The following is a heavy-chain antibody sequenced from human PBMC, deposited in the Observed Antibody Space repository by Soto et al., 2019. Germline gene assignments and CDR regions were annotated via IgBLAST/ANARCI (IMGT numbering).Heavy chain of an antibody. CDR1: GFTFSSYG. J-gene: IGHJ4*02. CDR3: LVSRGSGRTFSPFDY. Sequence: GGSLRLSCAASGFTFSSYGMHWVRQAPGKGLEWVAVIWYDGSNKYYADSVKGRFTISRDNSKNTLYLQMNSLRAEDTAVYYCLVSRGSGRTFSPFDYWGQGTLVTVSS. V-gene: IGHV3-33*01. D-gene: IGHD3-10*01. CDR2: IWYDGSNK.